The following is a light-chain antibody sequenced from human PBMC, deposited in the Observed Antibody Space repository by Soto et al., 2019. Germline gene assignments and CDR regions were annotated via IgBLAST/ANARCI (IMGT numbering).Light chain of an antibody. V-gene: IGLV2-14*03. CDR1: SSDISSYNS. CDR2: DVN. Sequence: SALTQPGSVSGSPGQSIDISCTGTSSDISSYNSVSWYQQYPGKATKLMIHDVNNRPSGISDRFSGSKSGNTASLTVSGLQAEDEADYYCSSFTSSTSYVFGAGTKVTVL. J-gene: IGLJ1*01. CDR3: SSFTSSTSYV.